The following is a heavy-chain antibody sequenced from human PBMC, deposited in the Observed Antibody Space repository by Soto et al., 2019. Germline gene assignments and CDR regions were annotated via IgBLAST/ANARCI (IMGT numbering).Heavy chain of an antibody. J-gene: IGHJ3*01. CDR2: IFPIDSDT. V-gene: IGHV5-51*01. CDR1: GYTFTRNW. CDR3: ATQRGRDFNAFDV. Sequence: PGESLKISCKGSGYTFTRNWIGWVRQMPGKGLEWMGIIFPIDSDTRYSPSSQGQVTISADNSISTAYLQWSSLKASDTAIYYCATQRGRDFNAFDVWGQGTMVTVSS. D-gene: IGHD2-21*02.